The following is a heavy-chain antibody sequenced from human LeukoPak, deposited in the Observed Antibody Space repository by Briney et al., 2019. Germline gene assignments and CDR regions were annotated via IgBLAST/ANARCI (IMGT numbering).Heavy chain of an antibody. D-gene: IGHD1-1*01. J-gene: IGHJ4*02. CDR2: ISGGGETT. V-gene: IGHV3-23*01. CDR1: GLTLTDNG. CDR3: ANIHNWNNGPATFDC. Sequence: GGSLRLSCAASGLTLTDNGLTWVRQAPGKGLEWVSAISGGGETTHYAESVRGRFTISRDNSKNILYLQMSSLGAEDTAMYFCANIHNWNNGPATFDCWGRGTLVTVSS.